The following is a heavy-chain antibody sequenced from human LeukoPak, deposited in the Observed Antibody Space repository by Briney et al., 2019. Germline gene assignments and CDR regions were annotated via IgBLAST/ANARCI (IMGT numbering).Heavy chain of an antibody. D-gene: IGHD4-17*01. CDR2: LTGGGGRT. Sequence: GGSLRLSCAASGFIFSNYAMNWVRQAPPEGLEWVSSLTGGGGRTYYADSVKGRFTISRDNSKNILYLQLNTLRAEDTAVYYCAKDRDDYGDPEAFDIWGQGTMVTVSS. CDR3: AKDRDDYGDPEAFDI. J-gene: IGHJ3*02. CDR1: GFIFSNYA. V-gene: IGHV3-23*01.